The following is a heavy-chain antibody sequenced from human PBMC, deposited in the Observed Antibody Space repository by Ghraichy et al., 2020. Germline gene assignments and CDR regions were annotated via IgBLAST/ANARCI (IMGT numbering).Heavy chain of an antibody. CDR1: GFSFSDYS. D-gene: IGHD6-13*01. J-gene: IGHJ2*01. Sequence: GGSLRLSCEGSGFSFSDYSMIWVRLTPRKALEWVSYITGSSITIFYTDSVKGRFTISRDNAKNSLYLQMNSLRAEDTAVYYCARLPLPRRAEVGDWYFDLWGRGPLVPVSS. CDR3: ARLPLPRRAEVGDWYFDL. CDR2: ITGSSITI. V-gene: IGHV3-48*01.